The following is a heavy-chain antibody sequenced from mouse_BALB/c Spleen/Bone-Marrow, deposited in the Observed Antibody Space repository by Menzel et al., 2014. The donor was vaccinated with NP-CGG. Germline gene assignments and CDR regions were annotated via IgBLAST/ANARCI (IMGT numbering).Heavy chain of an antibody. V-gene: IGHV3-2*02. Sequence: YINYSGSTSYNPSLKSRISITRDTSENQFFLQVNSVTTEDTATYYCARDYYGSSYFDYWGQGTTLTVSS. CDR3: ARDYYGSSYFDY. CDR2: INYSGST. J-gene: IGHJ2*01. D-gene: IGHD1-1*01.